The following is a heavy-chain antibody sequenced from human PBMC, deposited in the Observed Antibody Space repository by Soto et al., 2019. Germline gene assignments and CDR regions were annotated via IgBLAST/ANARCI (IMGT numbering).Heavy chain of an antibody. V-gene: IGHV4-30-4*08. J-gene: IGHJ4*02. Sequence: SETLSLTCNVSGGSISSGDHYWSWLRPSPATGLEYIGYIYHSGSTYYNPNLKSRITISLDMAKNQFSLRLTSVTAADTAVYFCARTIKAYYDDMSAGYWGQGTLVTVSS. CDR2: IYHSGST. CDR3: ARTIKAYYDDMSAGY. CDR1: GGSISSGDHY. D-gene: IGHD3-22*01.